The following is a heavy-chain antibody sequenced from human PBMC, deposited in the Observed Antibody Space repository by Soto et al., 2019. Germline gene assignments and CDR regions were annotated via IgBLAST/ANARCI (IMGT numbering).Heavy chain of an antibody. CDR2: IWNDGNGY. D-gene: IGHD6-13*01. V-gene: IGHV3-33*01. J-gene: IGHJ6*02. CDR1: GFTFNNYG. CDR3: ARRQISPPPRGAASARGGMDV. Sequence: QVQLVESGGGVVQPGRSLRLSCAASGFTFNNYGMHWVRQAPGKGLEWVAVIWNDGNGYYYANSVKGRFTISRDNSKNTLYLQRSSLRAEDTAVYYCARRQISPPPRGAASARGGMDVWGQGTTVTVSS.